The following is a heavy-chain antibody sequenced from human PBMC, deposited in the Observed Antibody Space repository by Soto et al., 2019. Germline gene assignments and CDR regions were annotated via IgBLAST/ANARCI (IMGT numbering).Heavy chain of an antibody. J-gene: IGHJ4*02. Sequence: SADTFTSYGIRWVRQAPGQGLEWMGWISAYNGNTTYAQKLQGRVTMTTDTSTSTAYMELRSLRSDDTAVYYCARDGPPIDYWVQGTLVTVSS. V-gene: IGHV1-18*01. CDR3: ARDGPPIDY. CDR2: ISAYNGNT. CDR1: ADTFTSYG.